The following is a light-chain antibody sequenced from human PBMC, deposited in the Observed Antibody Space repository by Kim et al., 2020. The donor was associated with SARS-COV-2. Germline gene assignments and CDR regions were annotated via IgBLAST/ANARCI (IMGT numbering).Light chain of an antibody. J-gene: IGKJ1*01. CDR3: QQYGSSPRT. CDR1: QGVSRRF. Sequence: APGERAPLPWQARQGVSRRFLAWYQQKPGQAPRLLIYGASSRATGNPGRFSGSWSGTGFTLTISRLGPEDFAVDYCQQYGSSPRTFGQGTKVDIK. V-gene: IGKV3-20*01. CDR2: GAS.